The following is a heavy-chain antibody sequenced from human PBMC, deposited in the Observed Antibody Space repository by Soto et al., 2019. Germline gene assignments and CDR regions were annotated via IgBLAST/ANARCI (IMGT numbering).Heavy chain of an antibody. CDR2: ISSSSSYI. V-gene: IGHV3-21*01. D-gene: IGHD2-15*01. J-gene: IGHJ6*02. CDR1: GFTFSSYS. CDR3: ARFGIVVVVAAEGDYYYGMDV. Sequence: GGSLRLSCAASGFTFSSYSMNWVRQAPGKGLEWVSSISSSSSYIYYADSVKGRFTISRDNAKNSLYLQMNSLRAEDTAVYYCARFGIVVVVAAEGDYYYGMDVWGQGTTVTVSS.